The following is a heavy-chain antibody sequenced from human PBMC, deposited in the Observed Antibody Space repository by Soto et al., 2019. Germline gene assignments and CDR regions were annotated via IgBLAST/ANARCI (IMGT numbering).Heavy chain of an antibody. J-gene: IGHJ4*02. CDR3: AREVAAAYKYYFDY. CDR1: GGSISSGGYY. D-gene: IGHD6-13*01. Sequence: QVQLQESGPGLVKPSQTLSLTCTVSGGSISSGGYYWSWIRQHPGKGLEWIGYIYYSGSTYYNPSLKSRVTIPVDTSKNQFSLKLSSVTAADTAVYYCAREVAAAYKYYFDYWGQGTLVTVSS. CDR2: IYYSGST. V-gene: IGHV4-31*03.